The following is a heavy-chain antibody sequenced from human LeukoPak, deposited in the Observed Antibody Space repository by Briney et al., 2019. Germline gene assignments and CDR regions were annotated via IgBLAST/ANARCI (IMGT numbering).Heavy chain of an antibody. D-gene: IGHD3-22*01. CDR3: ARTVKWLSPHFDY. CDR1: GFTFSPYA. V-gene: IGHV3-30-3*01. CDR2: ISYDGSNT. J-gene: IGHJ4*02. Sequence: GGSLRLSCAASGFTFSPYAMHWVRQAPGKGLEWVAVISYDGSNTYYADSVKGRFTISRDSSKNTLYLQMNSLRTEDTAVYYCARTVKWLSPHFDYWGQGTLVTVSS.